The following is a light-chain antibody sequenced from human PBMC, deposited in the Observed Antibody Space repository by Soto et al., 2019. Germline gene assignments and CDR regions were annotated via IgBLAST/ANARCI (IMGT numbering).Light chain of an antibody. CDR3: AAWDDSLSGPV. V-gene: IGLV1-47*02. J-gene: IGLJ2*01. Sequence: QSVLTQSPSASGTPGQRVTISCSGSSSNIGSNYVYWYQQLPGTAPKLLIYSNNQRPSGVPDRFSGSKSGTSASLAISGLRSADEADYYCAAWDDSLSGPVFGGGTKVTVL. CDR1: SSNIGSNY. CDR2: SNN.